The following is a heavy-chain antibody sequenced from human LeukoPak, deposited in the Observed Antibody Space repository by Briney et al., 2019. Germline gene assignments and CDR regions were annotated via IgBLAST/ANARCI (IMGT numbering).Heavy chain of an antibody. Sequence: ASVKVSCKASGYTFTGYYMHWVRQAPGQGLEWMGWINPNSGGTNYAQKFQGRVTMTRDTSISTAYMELSRLRSDDTAVYYCARDRNQQLSLISFGYWGQGTLVTVSS. D-gene: IGHD2-2*01. CDR1: GYTFTGYY. CDR2: INPNSGGT. V-gene: IGHV1-2*02. J-gene: IGHJ4*02. CDR3: ARDRNQQLSLISFGY.